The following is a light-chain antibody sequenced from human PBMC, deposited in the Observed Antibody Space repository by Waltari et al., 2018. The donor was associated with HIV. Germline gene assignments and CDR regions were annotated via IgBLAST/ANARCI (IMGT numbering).Light chain of an antibody. CDR3: MQTLQTPIT. V-gene: IGKV2-28*01. CDR1: QSLLHSNGYNY. CDR2: LGS. Sequence: DIEMTQSPLSLPVTPGEPASISCRSSQSLLHSNGYNYLDWYLQNPGQSPQLLIYLGSNRATGVPDRFSGSGSGTDFTLKVSRVEAEDVGIYYCMQTLQTPITFGQGTRLEIK. J-gene: IGKJ5*01.